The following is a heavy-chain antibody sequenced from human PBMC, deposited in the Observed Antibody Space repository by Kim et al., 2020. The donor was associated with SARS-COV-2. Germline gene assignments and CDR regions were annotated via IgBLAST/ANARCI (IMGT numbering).Heavy chain of an antibody. CDR3: ARGMVRGVITAPFDY. CDR1: GYTFTSYA. V-gene: IGHV7-4-1*02. J-gene: IGHJ4*02. D-gene: IGHD3-10*01. Sequence: ASVKVSCKASGYTFTSYAMNWVRQAPGQGLEWMGWINTNTGNPTYAQGFTGRFVFSLDTSVSTAYLQISSLKAEDTAVYYCARGMVRGVITAPFDYWGQGTLVTVSS. CDR2: INTNTGNP.